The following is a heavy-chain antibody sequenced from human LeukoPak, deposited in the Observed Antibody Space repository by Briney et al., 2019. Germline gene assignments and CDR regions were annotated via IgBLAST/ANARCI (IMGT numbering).Heavy chain of an antibody. J-gene: IGHJ4*02. Sequence: SETLSLTCTVSGGSISTYYWSWIRQSPGKGLEWIGYISYGGSTNYNPALKSRVTISVDTSKNQFSLKLRSVTAADTAVYYCASGRKYSATSDYWGQGTLVTVSS. CDR2: ISYGGST. CDR1: GGSISTYY. D-gene: IGHD5-12*01. CDR3: ASGRKYSATSDY. V-gene: IGHV4-59*01.